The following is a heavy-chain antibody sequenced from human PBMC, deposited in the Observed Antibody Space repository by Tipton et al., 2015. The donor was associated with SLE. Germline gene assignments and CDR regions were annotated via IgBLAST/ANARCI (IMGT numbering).Heavy chain of an antibody. V-gene: IGHV4-31*03. Sequence: TLSLTCSVSGGSISSGGYFWSWIRQHPGKGLEWIGYIYHSGNTYYNPSLKSRLTISVDTSKNQFSLKLTSVTAADTAVYYCTRGRGGYNLDAFDIWGQGTMVTVSS. CDR3: TRGRGGYNLDAFDI. CDR1: GGSISSGGYF. CDR2: IYHSGNT. J-gene: IGHJ3*02. D-gene: IGHD5-24*01.